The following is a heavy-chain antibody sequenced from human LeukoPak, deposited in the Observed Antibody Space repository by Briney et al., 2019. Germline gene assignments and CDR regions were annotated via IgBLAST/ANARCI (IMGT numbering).Heavy chain of an antibody. D-gene: IGHD2-2*01. CDR1: GFTFRSYA. CDR2: ISGSGGST. J-gene: IGHJ4*01. V-gene: IGHV3-23*01. CDR3: AKSRRGYCSSTSCYEKDY. Sequence: GGSLRLSCAASGFTFRSYAMSWVRQAPGKGLEWVSAISGSGGSTYYADSVKGRFTISRDNSKNTLYLQMNSLRAEDTAVYYCAKSRRGYCSSTSCYEKDYWGQGTLVTVFS.